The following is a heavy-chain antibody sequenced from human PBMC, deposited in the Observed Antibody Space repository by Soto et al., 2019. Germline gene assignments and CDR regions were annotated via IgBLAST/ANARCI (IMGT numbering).Heavy chain of an antibody. V-gene: IGHV3-23*01. D-gene: IGHD3-3*01. CDR2: IRSSGGST. CDR3: AKAYSMTIFGVVIETPGDGFDI. J-gene: IGHJ3*02. CDR1: GFTFSSYA. Sequence: EVQLLESGGGLVQPGGSLRLSCAASGFTFSSYAMSWVRQAPGKGLEWVSSIRSSGGSTNYADSVKGRFTISRDNSKNTLYLRMTSLRVEDTAVYYCAKAYSMTIFGVVIETPGDGFDIWGQGTMVTVSS.